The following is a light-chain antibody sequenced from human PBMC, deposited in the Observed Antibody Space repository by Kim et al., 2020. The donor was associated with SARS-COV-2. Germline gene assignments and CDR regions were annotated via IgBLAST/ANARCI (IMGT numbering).Light chain of an antibody. CDR1: QNISSW. CDR3: QQYQTYPWT. Sequence: ASVGDRVTITCRDSQNISSWLAWYQQKPGKAPKVLIYKASVLQSGVPSRFSGSESGTEFTLTISSLQPEDSATYYCQQYQTYPWTFGQGTKVDIK. V-gene: IGKV1-5*03. J-gene: IGKJ1*01. CDR2: KAS.